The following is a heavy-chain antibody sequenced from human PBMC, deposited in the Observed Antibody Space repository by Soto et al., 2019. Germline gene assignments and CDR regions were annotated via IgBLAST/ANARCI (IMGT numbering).Heavy chain of an antibody. D-gene: IGHD2-15*01. CDR3: ARERRYCSGGSCYGGAFDY. Sequence: QVQLVESGGGVVQPGRSLRLSCAASGFTFSSYAMHWVRQAPGKGLEWVAVISYDGSNKYYADSVKGRFTISRDNSKNTLYLQMNSLRAEDTAVYYCARERRYCSGGSCYGGAFDYWGQGTLVTVSS. CDR2: ISYDGSNK. V-gene: IGHV3-30-3*01. J-gene: IGHJ4*02. CDR1: GFTFSSYA.